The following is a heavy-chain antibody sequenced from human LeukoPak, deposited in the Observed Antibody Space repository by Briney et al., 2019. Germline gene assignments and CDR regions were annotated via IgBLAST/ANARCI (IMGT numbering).Heavy chain of an antibody. D-gene: IGHD3-10*02. CDR2: ISSSGSTI. V-gene: IGHV3-48*03. CDR1: GFTFSDE. Sequence: PGGSLRLSCAASGFTFSDEMNWVRQAPGKGLEWVSYISSSGSTIYYADSVKGRFTISRDNAKNSLYLQMNSLRAEDTAVYYCAELGITMIGGVWGKGTTVTISS. CDR3: AELGITMIGGV. J-gene: IGHJ6*04.